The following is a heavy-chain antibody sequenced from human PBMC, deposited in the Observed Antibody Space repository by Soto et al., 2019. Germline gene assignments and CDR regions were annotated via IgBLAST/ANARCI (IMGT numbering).Heavy chain of an antibody. Sequence: PGGSLRLSCAASGFTFSSYWMHWVRQAPGKGLVWVSRINSDGSSTSYADSVKGRFTISRHNAKNALYLQMNSLRAEDTAVYYCARDMLEGYSNWFDPWGQGTLLTVSS. J-gene: IGHJ5*02. D-gene: IGHD6-13*01. CDR1: GFTFSSYW. CDR3: ARDMLEGYSNWFDP. V-gene: IGHV3-74*01. CDR2: INSDGSST.